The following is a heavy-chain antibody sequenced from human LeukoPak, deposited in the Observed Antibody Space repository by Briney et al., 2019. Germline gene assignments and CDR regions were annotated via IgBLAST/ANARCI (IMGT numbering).Heavy chain of an antibody. J-gene: IGHJ6*02. D-gene: IGHD2-15*01. V-gene: IGHV4-39*02. CDR2: IHYSGNT. CDR1: GGSISKSPYY. CDR3: ARSGPYCSGGSCYAYAMDV. Sequence: SETLSLTCSVSGGSISKSPYYWAWIRQTPGKGLEWIANIHYSGNTYYNLSLKSRVTISVDTSKNHFSLKLNSVTAADTAVYYCARSGPYCSGGSCYAYAMDVWGQGTTATVSS.